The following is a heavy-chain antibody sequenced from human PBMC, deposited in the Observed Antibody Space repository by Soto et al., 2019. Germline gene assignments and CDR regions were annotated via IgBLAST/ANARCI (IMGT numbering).Heavy chain of an antibody. D-gene: IGHD2-15*01. CDR2: ISAYNGNT. V-gene: IGHV1-18*01. Sequence: ASVKVSCKASGYTFTSYGISWVRQAPGQGLEWMGWISAYNGNTNYAQKVQGRVTMTTDTSTTTAYMELRSLRSDDTAVYYCARHHHRDYSSDYWGQGTLVTGS. CDR3: ARHHHRDYSSDY. J-gene: IGHJ4*02. CDR1: GYTFTSYG.